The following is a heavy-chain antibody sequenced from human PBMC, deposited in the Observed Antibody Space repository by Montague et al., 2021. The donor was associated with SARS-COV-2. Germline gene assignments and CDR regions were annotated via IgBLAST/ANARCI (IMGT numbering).Heavy chain of an antibody. D-gene: IGHD2-21*01. CDR3: ARDRDWDDWCGMDV. Sequence: SLRLSRAASGFIFSRYEMNWVRQAPGKGLEWISYISSSVGGRTKHYTDXVKGRFTISRDNAKNSLYLQMNSLRVEDTAIYYCARDRDWDDWCGMDVWGQGTTVTVSS. CDR2: ISSSVGGRTK. J-gene: IGHJ6*02. CDR1: GFIFSRYE. V-gene: IGHV3-48*03.